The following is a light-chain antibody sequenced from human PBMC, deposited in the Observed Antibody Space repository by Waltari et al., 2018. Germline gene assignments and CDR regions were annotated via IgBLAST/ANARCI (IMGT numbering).Light chain of an antibody. J-gene: IGLJ3*02. Sequence: QSVLTQPPSVSGTPGQRVTISCSGSPSNIGNNPANWYQQFPGTAPKVLIYDDNQRPWGVPDRFSVSKSGPSASLVISGLQSDDEADYYCAARDDSLNVWVFGGGTKVTVL. V-gene: IGLV1-44*01. CDR3: AARDDSLNVWV. CDR2: DDN. CDR1: PSNIGNNP.